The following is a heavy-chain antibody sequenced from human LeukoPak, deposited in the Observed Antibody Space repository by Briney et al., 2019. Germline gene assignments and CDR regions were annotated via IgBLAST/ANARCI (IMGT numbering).Heavy chain of an antibody. CDR3: ARVLIAAAGYYFDY. D-gene: IGHD6-13*01. V-gene: IGHV1-69*13. Sequence: SVKVSCKAWGGTFSSYAISWVRQAPGQGLEGMGGIIPIFGTANFPQKFQGRVPLTADESTSTAYMELSSLRSEDTAVYYCARVLIAAAGYYFDYWGQGTLVTVSS. J-gene: IGHJ4*02. CDR2: IIPIFGTA. CDR1: GGTFSSYA.